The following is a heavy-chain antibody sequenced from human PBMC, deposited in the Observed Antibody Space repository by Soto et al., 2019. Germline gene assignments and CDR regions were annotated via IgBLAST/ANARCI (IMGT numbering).Heavy chain of an antibody. Sequence: EVQLVESGGGLVQPGRSLRLSCAASGFTFDDYAMHWVRQAPWKGLGWVSGISWISGRIGYADSVKGRFTISRDNAKNSVYLQMNGLRAEDTALYYCAKTQRGGYTDAFDIWGQGTMVTVSS. CDR1: GFTFDDYA. D-gene: IGHD6-13*01. CDR3: AKTQRGGYTDAFDI. V-gene: IGHV3-9*01. J-gene: IGHJ3*02. CDR2: ISWISGRI.